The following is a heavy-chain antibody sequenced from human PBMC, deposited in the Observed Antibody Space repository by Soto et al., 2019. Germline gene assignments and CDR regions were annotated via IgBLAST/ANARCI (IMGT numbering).Heavy chain of an antibody. CDR3: VVLAVAAQRDAFDI. Sequence: QVQLVQSGAEVKKPGSSVKVSCKASGGTFSSYTISWVRQAPGQGLEWMGRIIPILGIANYAQKFQGRVTITADKSTSTAYMELSSLRSEDTSVYYCVVLAVAAQRDAFDIWGQGTMVAVSS. CDR2: IIPILGIA. J-gene: IGHJ3*02. V-gene: IGHV1-69*02. CDR1: GGTFSSYT. D-gene: IGHD6-19*01.